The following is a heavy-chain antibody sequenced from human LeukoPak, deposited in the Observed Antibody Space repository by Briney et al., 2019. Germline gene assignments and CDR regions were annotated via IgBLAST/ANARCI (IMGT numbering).Heavy chain of an antibody. J-gene: IGHJ6*02. CDR1: GYTFTGCY. V-gene: IGHV1-2*02. CDR3: ARGSQARYGMDV. CDR2: INPNSSGT. Sequence: ASVKVSCKASGYTFTGCYMHWVRQAPGQGLEWMGWINPNSSGTNDAQKFQGRVTMTRDTSNSTAYMELTGLRSDDTAVYYCARGSQARYGMDVWGQGTTVTVSS.